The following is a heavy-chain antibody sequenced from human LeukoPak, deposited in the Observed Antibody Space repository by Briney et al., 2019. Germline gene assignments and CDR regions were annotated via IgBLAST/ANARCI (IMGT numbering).Heavy chain of an antibody. J-gene: IGHJ4*02. CDR2: IYYSGST. V-gene: IGHV4-59*01. CDR1: GGSISSYY. CDR3: ARAGHYDSYYFDY. D-gene: IGHD3-22*01. Sequence: KPSETLSLTWTVSGGSISSYYWSWIRQPPGKGLEWIGYIYYSGSTNYNPSLKSRVTISVDTSKNQFSLKLSSVTAADTAVYYCARAGHYDSYYFDYWGQGTLVTVSS.